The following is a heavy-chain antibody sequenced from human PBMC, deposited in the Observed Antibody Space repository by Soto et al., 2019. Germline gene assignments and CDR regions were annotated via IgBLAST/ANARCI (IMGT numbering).Heavy chain of an antibody. J-gene: IGHJ6*02. V-gene: IGHV5-10-1*01. CDR1: GYYFTSYW. CDR2: IDPSDSYT. Sequence: PGESLKISCKSSGYYFTSYWISWVRQMPGKGLEWMGRIDPSDSYTDYSPSFQGHVTISADKSITTAYLQWSSLKASDTAIYYCERNTWETSSWSFSYYYGMDVWGQGTKVTVSS. D-gene: IGHD6-13*01. CDR3: ERNTWETSSWSFSYYYGMDV.